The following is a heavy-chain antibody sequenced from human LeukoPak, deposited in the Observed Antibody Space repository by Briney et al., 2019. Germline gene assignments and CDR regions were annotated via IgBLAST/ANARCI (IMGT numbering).Heavy chain of an antibody. CDR3: ARGQGWQQRDAFDI. Sequence: PSETLSLTCIVSGGSISSSIYYWAWVRQPPGKGLEWIGTVFYNGATQYSPSLRSRVTISIDTSKNQFSLKLSSVTAADTAVYYCARGQGWQQRDAFDIWGQGTMVTVSS. CDR2: VFYNGAT. J-gene: IGHJ3*02. D-gene: IGHD6-13*01. CDR1: GGSISSSIYY. V-gene: IGHV4-39*07.